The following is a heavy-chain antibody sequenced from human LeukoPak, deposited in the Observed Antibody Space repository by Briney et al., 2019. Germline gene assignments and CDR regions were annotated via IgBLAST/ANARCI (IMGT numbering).Heavy chain of an antibody. D-gene: IGHD1-26*01. CDR2: MNPVSGNA. Sequence: GASVKVSCKASGGTFSSYAISWVRQAPGQGLEWMGWMNPVSGNAGSAQKFQGRVSLTRDTSITTAYMELSSLRSDDTAFYYCARAPMGVAPLYWGQGTLVTVSS. J-gene: IGHJ4*02. CDR1: GGTFSSYA. V-gene: IGHV1-8*02. CDR3: ARAPMGVAPLY.